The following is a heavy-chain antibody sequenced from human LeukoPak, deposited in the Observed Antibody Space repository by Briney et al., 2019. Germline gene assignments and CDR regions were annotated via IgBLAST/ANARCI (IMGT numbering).Heavy chain of an antibody. V-gene: IGHV3-7*03. Sequence: GGSLRLSCAASGFTFSDTLMTWVRQAPGKGLEWVATIKPDGSEKDYMDSVRGRFTISRVNAENSLYLQMNSLRAEDTAVYHCTKGGYSTSWYWIYWGQGTLVTVSS. CDR3: TKGGYSTSWYWIY. D-gene: IGHD6-13*01. CDR2: IKPDGSEK. J-gene: IGHJ4*02. CDR1: GFTFSDTL.